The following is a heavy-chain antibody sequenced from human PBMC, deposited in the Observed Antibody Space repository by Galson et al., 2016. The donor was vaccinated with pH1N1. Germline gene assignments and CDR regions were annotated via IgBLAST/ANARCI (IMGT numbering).Heavy chain of an antibody. CDR1: GFTFKNYV. CDR3: TRDRSQEFLHLPMAGFDV. D-gene: IGHD3-10*01. Sequence: SLRLSCAASGFTFKNYVMSWVRQGPGKELEWVSGISGRGGNIYYVDSVKGRFTISRDNFKNTLYLEMKNLRADDTAIYYCTRDRSQEFLHLPMAGFDVWGQGIMVTVSA. J-gene: IGHJ3*01. V-gene: IGHV3-23*01. CDR2: ISGRGGNI.